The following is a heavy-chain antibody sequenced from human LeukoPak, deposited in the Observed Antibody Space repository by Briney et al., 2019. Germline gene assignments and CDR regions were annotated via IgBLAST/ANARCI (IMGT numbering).Heavy chain of an antibody. CDR3: ARAFRDTIFGVIDL. CDR2: IYTSGST. Sequence: SETLSLTCTVSGGSISSYYWSWIRQPAGKGLEWIGRIYTSGSTNYNPSLKSRVTMSVDTSKNQFSLKLSSVTAADTAVYYCARAFRDTIFGVIDLWGQGTLVTVSS. D-gene: IGHD3-3*01. V-gene: IGHV4-4*07. J-gene: IGHJ4*02. CDR1: GGSISSYY.